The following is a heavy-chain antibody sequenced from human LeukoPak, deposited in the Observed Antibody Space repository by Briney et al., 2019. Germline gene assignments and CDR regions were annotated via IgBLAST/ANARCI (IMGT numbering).Heavy chain of an antibody. V-gene: IGHV4-34*01. CDR2: INHSGST. J-gene: IGHJ4*02. CDR1: GGSFSGYY. CDR3: ARRAMVRRFDY. Sequence: ASETLSLTCAVYGGSFSGYYWSWIRQPPGKGLEWIGEINHSGSTNYNPSLKSRVTISVDTSKNQFSLKLSSVTAADTAVYYCARRAMVRRFDYWGQGTLVTVSS. D-gene: IGHD3-10*01.